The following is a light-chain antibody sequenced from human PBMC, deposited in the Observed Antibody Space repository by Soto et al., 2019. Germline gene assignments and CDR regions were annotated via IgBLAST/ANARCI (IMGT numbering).Light chain of an antibody. V-gene: IGLV1-40*01. CDR1: SSNIGAGYD. J-gene: IGLJ3*02. Sequence: QSVLTQPPSVSGAPGQRVTISCTGSSSNIGAGYDVHWYQQLPGQAPRTLIYNTNTRSSGVPDRFSGSILGNKAALTITGAQADDESDYYCVLYMGSDSWMFGGGTKLTVL. CDR3: VLYMGSDSWM. CDR2: NTN.